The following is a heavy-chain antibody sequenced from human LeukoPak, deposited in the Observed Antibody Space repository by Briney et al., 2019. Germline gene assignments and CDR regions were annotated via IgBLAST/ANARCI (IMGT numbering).Heavy chain of an antibody. CDR1: GGSISSYY. D-gene: IGHD2-8*01. J-gene: IGHJ6*02. CDR3: ARTLQDARGFGMDV. Sequence: SETLSHTCTVSGGSISSYYWSWIRQPPGKGLEWIGYIYYSGSTNYNPSLKSRVTISVDTSKNQFSLKLSSVTAADTAVYYCARTLQDARGFGMDVWGQGTTVTVSS. CDR2: IYYSGST. V-gene: IGHV4-59*01.